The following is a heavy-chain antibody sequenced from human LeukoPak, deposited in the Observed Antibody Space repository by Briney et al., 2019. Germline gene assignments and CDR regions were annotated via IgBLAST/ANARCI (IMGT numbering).Heavy chain of an antibody. CDR3: AKAQYSSGWYYDY. Sequence: PGGSLRLSCAASGFTFSSYAMSWVRQAPGKGLEWVSAISGSGGSTYYAGSVKGRFTISRDNSKNTLYLQMNSLRAEDTAVYYCAKAQYSSGWYYDYWGQGTLVTVSS. J-gene: IGHJ4*02. CDR2: ISGSGGST. V-gene: IGHV3-23*01. CDR1: GFTFSSYA. D-gene: IGHD6-19*01.